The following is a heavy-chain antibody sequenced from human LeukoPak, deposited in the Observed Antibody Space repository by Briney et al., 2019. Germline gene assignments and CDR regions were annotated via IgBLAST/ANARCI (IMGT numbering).Heavy chain of an antibody. D-gene: IGHD4-17*01. CDR3: ARGGDTVTTPPGDFDY. J-gene: IGHJ4*02. Sequence: ASVKVSCKASENTFTNYYMHWVRQAPGQGLEWLGIINPNGDRTNYAQTFQGRVTMTRDTSTTTVYMELSSLRSEDTAVYYCARGGDTVTTPPGDFDYWGQGTLVTVSS. CDR1: ENTFTNYY. V-gene: IGHV1-46*01. CDR2: INPNGDRT.